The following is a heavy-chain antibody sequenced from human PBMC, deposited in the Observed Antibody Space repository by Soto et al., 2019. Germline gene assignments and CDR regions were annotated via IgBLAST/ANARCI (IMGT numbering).Heavy chain of an antibody. CDR2: INAGNGNT. CDR3: ARVLELRIYYDYGMDV. V-gene: IGHV1-3*01. J-gene: IGHJ6*02. CDR1: GYTFTSYA. D-gene: IGHD1-7*01. Sequence: ASVKVSCKASGYTFTSYAMHWVRQASGQRLEWMGWINAGNGNTKYSQKFQGRVTITRDTSASTAYMELSSLRSEDTAVYYCARVLELRIYYDYGMDVWGQGTTVTVSS.